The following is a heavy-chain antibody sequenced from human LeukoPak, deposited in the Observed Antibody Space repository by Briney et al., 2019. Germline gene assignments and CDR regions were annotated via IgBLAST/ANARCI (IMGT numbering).Heavy chain of an antibody. V-gene: IGHV1-2*02. D-gene: IGHD3-22*01. CDR2: INPNSGDT. CDR3: ATIGDSNYYDSSGPPFDY. J-gene: IGHJ4*02. Sequence: GASVKVSCKASGYTFTGYYVYWVRQAPGQGLEWMGWINPNSGDTNYAQKFQGRVTMTRDTSISTAYMELSRLRSDDAAVYYCATIGDSNYYDSSGPPFDYWGQGTLVTVSS. CDR1: GYTFTGYY.